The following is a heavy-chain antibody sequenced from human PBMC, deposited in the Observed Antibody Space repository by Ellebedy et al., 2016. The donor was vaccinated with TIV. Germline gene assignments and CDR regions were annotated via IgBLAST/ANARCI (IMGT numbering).Heavy chain of an antibody. V-gene: IGHV4-59*01. CDR1: GDSISTYY. J-gene: IGHJ4*02. CDR3: ASESQSAWFGRPRHYFGH. CDR2: IYHTGST. D-gene: IGHD3-10*01. Sequence: MPSETLSLTCTVSGDSISTYYWSWIRQPPGKGLEWIGYIYHTGSTTYNPSLKSRVTTSVDVSTNHFSLRLTSVTSADTAVYYCASESQSAWFGRPRHYFGHWGQGALVTVSP.